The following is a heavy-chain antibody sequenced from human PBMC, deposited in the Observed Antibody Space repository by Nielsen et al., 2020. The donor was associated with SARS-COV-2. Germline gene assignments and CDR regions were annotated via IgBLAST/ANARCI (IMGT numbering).Heavy chain of an antibody. CDR1: GFAVSNNY. D-gene: IGHD3-3*01. Sequence: GGSLRLSCAASGFAVSNNYMSWVRQAPGKGLEWVSLIYSDDSSYYADSVRGRFTISRDNSKNTLFLQMNSLRAEDTAVYYCARDPEGLFWYFDLWGRGTLVTVSS. CDR3: ARDPEGLFWYFDL. CDR2: IYSDDSS. J-gene: IGHJ2*01. V-gene: IGHV3-53*01.